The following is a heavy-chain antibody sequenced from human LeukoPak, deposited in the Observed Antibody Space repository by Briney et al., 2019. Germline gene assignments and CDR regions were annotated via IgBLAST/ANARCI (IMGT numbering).Heavy chain of an antibody. J-gene: IGHJ4*02. CDR3: AKFSYSGSSSSMDY. V-gene: IGHV3-23*01. Sequence: GGSLRLSCPASGFTFSSYAMSWVRQAPGKGLEWVSAISGSGGSTYYADSVKGRFTISRDNSKNTLYLQMNSLRAEDTAVYYCAKFSYSGSSSSMDYWGQGTLVTVSS. CDR1: GFTFSSYA. D-gene: IGHD1-26*01. CDR2: ISGSGGST.